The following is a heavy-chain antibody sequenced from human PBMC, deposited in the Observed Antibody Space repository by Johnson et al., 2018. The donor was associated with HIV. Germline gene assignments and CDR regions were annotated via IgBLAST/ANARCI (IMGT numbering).Heavy chain of an antibody. CDR2: IWYDGSNK. CDR3: ARERSGTIAFDI. CDR1: GFTFSSYG. D-gene: IGHD1-7*01. J-gene: IGHJ3*02. V-gene: IGHV3-33*01. Sequence: VQLVESGGGVVQPGRSLRLSCAASGFTFSSYGMHWVRQAPGKGLEWVAVIWYDGSNKYYADSVKGRFTISRDNAKNSVYLQMNSLRAEDTAVYYCARERSGTIAFDIWGQGTMVTVSS.